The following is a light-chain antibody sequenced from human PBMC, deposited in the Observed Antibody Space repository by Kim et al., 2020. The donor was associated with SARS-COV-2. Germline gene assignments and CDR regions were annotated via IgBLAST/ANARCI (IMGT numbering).Light chain of an antibody. CDR1: ILGTKY. CDR2: QDN. Sequence: VSPGQTARITCSGDILGTKYTSWYQHKSGLSPVVVIYQDNKRPSGMTERFSGSSSGNTATLTISGTQPMDEADYYCQTWDSTTVIFGGGTQLTVL. J-gene: IGLJ2*01. CDR3: QTWDSTTVI. V-gene: IGLV3-1*01.